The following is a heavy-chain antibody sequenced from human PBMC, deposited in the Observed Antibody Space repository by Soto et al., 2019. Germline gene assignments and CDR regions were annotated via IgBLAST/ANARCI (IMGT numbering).Heavy chain of an antibody. V-gene: IGHV1-2*02. J-gene: IGHJ4*02. CDR3: ARQEAVAGTFPFDY. D-gene: IGHD6-19*01. CDR1: GYPFSDNQ. Sequence: GASVKVSCKASGYPFSDNQIHWLRRAPGQGLEWMGRINPKSDDTNYAQKFQGRVTMTRDTSIDTAYLELTGLTSDDTATYYCARQEAVAGTFPFDYWGQGTLVTVSS. CDR2: INPKSDDT.